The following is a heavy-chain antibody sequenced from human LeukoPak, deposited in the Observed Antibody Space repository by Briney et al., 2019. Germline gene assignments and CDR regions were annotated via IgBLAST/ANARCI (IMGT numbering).Heavy chain of an antibody. CDR1: GFTFRNYG. CDR2: LSDGGVRI. D-gene: IGHD6-6*01. J-gene: IGHJ4*02. Sequence: GGSLRLSCIASGFTFRNYGMSWVRQAPGKGLEWVSGLSDGGVRIFYADSVKGRFTISRDNSKNTLYLQMDSLRAEDTAVYYCANTHCDSSPIVWNFWGQGTLVTVSS. V-gene: IGHV3-23*01. CDR3: ANTHCDSSPIVWNF.